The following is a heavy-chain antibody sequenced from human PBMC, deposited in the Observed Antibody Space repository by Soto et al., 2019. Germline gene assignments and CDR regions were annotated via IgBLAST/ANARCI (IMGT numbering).Heavy chain of an antibody. Sequence: ASVKVSCKASGYTFTGYYMHWVRQAPGQGLEWMGWINPNSGGTNYAQKFQGWVTMTRDTSINTAYMELSRLRSDDTAVYYCAREEVDTAMTHYGMDVWGQGTTVTVSS. D-gene: IGHD5-18*01. CDR2: INPNSGGT. J-gene: IGHJ6*02. CDR3: AREEVDTAMTHYGMDV. V-gene: IGHV1-2*04. CDR1: GYTFTGYY.